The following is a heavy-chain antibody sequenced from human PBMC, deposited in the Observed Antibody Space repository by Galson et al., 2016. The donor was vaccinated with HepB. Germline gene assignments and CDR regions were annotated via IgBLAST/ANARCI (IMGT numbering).Heavy chain of an antibody. CDR1: GFTFSTYT. CDR3: ARATDVPSGYRGGIFDM. CDR2: SSSSSGTI. D-gene: IGHD6-13*01. Sequence: SLRLSCAASGFTFSTYTMNWVRQAPGKGLEWVSYSSSSSGTIYYVDSVTGRFTISRDNAKNSLYLQMNSLRDEDTAVYFCARATDVPSGYRGGIFDMWGQGTVVTVSS. J-gene: IGHJ3*02. V-gene: IGHV3-48*02.